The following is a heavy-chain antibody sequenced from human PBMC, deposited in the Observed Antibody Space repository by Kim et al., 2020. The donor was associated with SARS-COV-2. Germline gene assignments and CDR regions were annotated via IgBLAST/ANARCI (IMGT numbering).Heavy chain of an antibody. CDR1: GFTFSDYY. V-gene: IGHV3-11*06. D-gene: IGHD6-13*01. CDR2: ISSSSSYT. Sequence: GGSLRLSCAASGFTFSDYYMSWIRQAPGKGLEWVSYISSSSSYTNYADSVKGRFTISRDNAKNSLYLQMNSLRAEDTAVYYCARGGRQQLVRGWFDPWGQGTLVTVSS. CDR3: ARGGRQQLVRGWFDP. J-gene: IGHJ5*02.